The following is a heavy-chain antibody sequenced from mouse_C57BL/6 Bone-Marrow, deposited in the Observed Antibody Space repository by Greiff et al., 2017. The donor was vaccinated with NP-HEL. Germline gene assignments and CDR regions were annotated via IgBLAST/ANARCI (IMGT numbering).Heavy chain of an antibody. Sequence: QVQLQQPGTELVKPGASVKLSCKASGYTFTSYWMHWVKQRPGQGLEWIGNINPSNGGTNYNEKFKSKATLTVDQSSSTAYMQLSSLTSEDSAVYYCARWILRKAWFAYWGQGTLVTVSA. CDR2: INPSNGGT. CDR1: GYTFTSYW. J-gene: IGHJ3*01. V-gene: IGHV1-53*01. D-gene: IGHD2-3*01. CDR3: ARWILRKAWFAY.